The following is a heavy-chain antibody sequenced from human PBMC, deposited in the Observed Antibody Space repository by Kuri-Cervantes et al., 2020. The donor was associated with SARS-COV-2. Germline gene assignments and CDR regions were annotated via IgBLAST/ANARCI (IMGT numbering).Heavy chain of an antibody. CDR2: IYYSGST. CDR3: AGFLKGIVGGKKYYFDY. J-gene: IGHJ4*02. V-gene: IGHV4-39*07. CDR1: GGSINNEYYY. D-gene: IGHD3-16*01. Sequence: SETLSLTCTVSGGSINNEYYYWGWIRQPPGKGLEWIGSIYYSGSTFYNPSLRSRVTISVDTSKNQFSLKLSSVTAADTAVYYCAGFLKGIVGGKKYYFDYWGQGTLVTVSS.